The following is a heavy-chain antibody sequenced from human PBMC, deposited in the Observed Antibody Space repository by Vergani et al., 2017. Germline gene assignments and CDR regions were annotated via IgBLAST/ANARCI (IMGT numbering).Heavy chain of an antibody. CDR2: IYYSGST. CDR3: ARGNYGSGSYFDYFDY. D-gene: IGHD3-10*01. J-gene: IGHJ4*02. Sequence: QLQLQESGPGLVKPSETLSLTCTVSGGSISSSSYYWGWIRQPPGKGLEWIGSIYYSGSTYYNPSLKSRVTISVDTSKNQFSLKLSSVTAADTAVYYCARGNYGSGSYFDYFDYWGQGTLVTVSS. V-gene: IGHV4-39*07. CDR1: GGSISSSSYY.